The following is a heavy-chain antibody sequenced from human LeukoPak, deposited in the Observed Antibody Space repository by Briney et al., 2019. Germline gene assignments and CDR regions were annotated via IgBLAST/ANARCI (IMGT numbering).Heavy chain of an antibody. D-gene: IGHD1-26*01. Sequence: GGSLRLPCAASGFIFRSYEMNWARHAPGKGLEWVSYISSSGNTIHYADSVKGRLNLSRDNAKNSLYLQMNSLRGEDTAVYYCARTGGSYPYYFEYWGQGGMVTDSS. J-gene: IGHJ4*02. CDR2: ISSSGNTI. CDR3: ARTGGSYPYYFEY. V-gene: IGHV3-48*03. CDR1: GFIFRSYE.